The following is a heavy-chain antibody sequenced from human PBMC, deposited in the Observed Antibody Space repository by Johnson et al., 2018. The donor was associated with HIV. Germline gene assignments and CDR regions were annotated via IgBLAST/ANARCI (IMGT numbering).Heavy chain of an antibody. CDR3: ARGGDGYRGDAFDI. J-gene: IGHJ3*02. D-gene: IGHD5-24*01. Sequence: VQLVESGGCVVQPGRSLRLSCAASGISFSSYGMHWVRQAPGRGLEWFAVTSHDHSNTYYAESVLGRFTISRDNSKNTLYLQMNSLRAEDTAVDYCARGGDGYRGDAFDIWGQGTMVTVSS. V-gene: IGHV3-30*03. CDR2: TSHDHSNT. CDR1: GISFSSYG.